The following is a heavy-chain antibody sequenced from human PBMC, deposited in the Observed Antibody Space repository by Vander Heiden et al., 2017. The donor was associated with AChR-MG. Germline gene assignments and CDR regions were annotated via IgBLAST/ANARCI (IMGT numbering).Heavy chain of an antibody. CDR3: ARTITMVRGVISRWFDP. V-gene: IGHV1-18*04. D-gene: IGHD3-10*01. J-gene: IGHJ5*02. CDR1: GYTFTSYG. Sequence: QVQLVQSGAEVKKPGASAKVSCKASGYTFTSYGISWVRPAPGQGLEWMGWISAYNGNTNYAQKLQGRVTMTTDTSTSTAYMELRSLRSDDTAVYYCARTITMVRGVISRWFDPWGQGTLVTVSS. CDR2: ISAYNGNT.